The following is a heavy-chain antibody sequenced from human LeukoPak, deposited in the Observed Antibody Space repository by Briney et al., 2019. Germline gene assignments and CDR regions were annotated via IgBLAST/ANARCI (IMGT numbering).Heavy chain of an antibody. D-gene: IGHD6-25*01. J-gene: IGHJ3*02. CDR2: IYHSGST. V-gene: IGHV4-38-2*02. Sequence: PSETLSLTCTVSGYSISSGYYWGWIRQPPGKGLEWIGSIYHSGSTYYNPSLKSRVTISVDTSKNQFSLKLSSVTAADTAVYYCAREGSDDAFDIWGQGTMVTVSS. CDR1: GYSISSGYY. CDR3: AREGSDDAFDI.